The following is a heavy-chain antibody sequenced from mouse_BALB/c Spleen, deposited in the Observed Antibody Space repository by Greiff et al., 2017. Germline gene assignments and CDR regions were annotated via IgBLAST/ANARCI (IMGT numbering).Heavy chain of an antibody. CDR3: ARSTGLLGNYAMDY. CDR1: GYAFSSSW. J-gene: IGHJ4*01. CDR2: IYPGDGDT. Sequence: VQLQQSGPELVKPGASVKISCKASGYAFSSSWMNWVKQRPGQGLEWIGRIYPGDGDTNHNGKFKGKATLTADKSSSTAYMQLSSLTSVDSAVYFCARSTGLLGNYAMDYWGQGTSVTVSS. D-gene: IGHD2-10*01. V-gene: IGHV1-82*01.